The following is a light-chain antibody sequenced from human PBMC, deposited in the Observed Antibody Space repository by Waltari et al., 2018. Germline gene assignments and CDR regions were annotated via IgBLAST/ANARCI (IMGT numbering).Light chain of an antibody. CDR1: DSNIGTNS. CDR3: AAAYSGTFRGWL. J-gene: IGLJ2*01. CDR2: NDV. V-gene: IGLV1-44*01. Sequence: QSVLSQPPSVSGTPGQSVTISCDGSDSNIGTNSVNWYQHLPGTAPRLLIYNDVQRPSGVPDRFSGSKSGTSASLAISGLQSEDGGDYYCAAAYSGTFRGWLFGGGTRLTVL.